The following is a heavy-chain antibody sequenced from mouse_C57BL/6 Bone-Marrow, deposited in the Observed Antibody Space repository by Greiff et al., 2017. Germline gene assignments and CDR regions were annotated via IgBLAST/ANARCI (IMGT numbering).Heavy chain of an antibody. J-gene: IGHJ4*01. Sequence: EVQVVESGPVLVKPGASVKMSCKASGYTFTDYYMNWVKQSHGKSLEWIGVINPYNGGTSYNQKFKGKATLTVDKSSSTAYMELNSLTSEDSAVYYCARRLTTVVAKEVRYYAMDYWGQGTSVTVSS. CDR1: GYTFTDYY. CDR2: INPYNGGT. D-gene: IGHD1-1*01. V-gene: IGHV1-19*01. CDR3: ARRLTTVVAKEVRYYAMDY.